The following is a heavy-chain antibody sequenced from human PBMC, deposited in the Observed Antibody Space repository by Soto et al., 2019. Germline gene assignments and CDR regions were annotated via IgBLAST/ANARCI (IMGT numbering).Heavy chain of an antibody. V-gene: IGHV4-30-2*01. J-gene: IGHJ5*02. CDR2: IYHSGSI. CDR1: GGSISGGGYA. CDR3: ARVPAP. Sequence: QLQLQESGSGLLKPSQTLSLTCAVSGGSISGGGYAWSWSRQPPGRGLEWLGYIYHSGSIYYSPSLKSRVTMSVYRSENQFSLKLSSVTAADTDVYSCARVPAPWGQGTLVTVSS.